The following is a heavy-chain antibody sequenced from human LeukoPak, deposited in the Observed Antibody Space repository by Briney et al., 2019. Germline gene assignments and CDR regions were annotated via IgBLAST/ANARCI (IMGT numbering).Heavy chain of an antibody. Sequence: GAPVKVSCKPSGYTFTGYYLHWVRQAPGQGLEWMGRINPSTGGTNYAQNFQGRVTMTRDASISTAYMELSRLTYDDTAVYYCARDNDLRPIVGATTFPNEFDYWGQGTLVTVSS. J-gene: IGHJ4*02. D-gene: IGHD1-26*01. CDR1: GYTFTGYY. CDR3: ARDNDLRPIVGATTFPNEFDY. CDR2: INPSTGGT. V-gene: IGHV1-2*06.